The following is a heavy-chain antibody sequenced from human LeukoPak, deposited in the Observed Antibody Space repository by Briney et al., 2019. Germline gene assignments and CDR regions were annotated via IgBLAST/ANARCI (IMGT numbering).Heavy chain of an antibody. CDR1: GYSISSGYY. J-gene: IGHJ2*01. D-gene: IGHD3-10*01. CDR3: ARPVGRRAYWYFDL. CDR2: IYHSGST. V-gene: IGHV4-38-2*02. Sequence: PSETLSLTCTVSGYSISSGYYWGWIRQPPGKGLEWIGSIYHSGSTYYNPSLKSRVTISVDTSKNQFSLKLSSVTAADTAVYYCARPVGRRAYWYFDLWGRGTLVTVSS.